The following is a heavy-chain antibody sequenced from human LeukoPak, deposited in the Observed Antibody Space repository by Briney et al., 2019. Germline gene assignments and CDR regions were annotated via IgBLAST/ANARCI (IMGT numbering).Heavy chain of an antibody. Sequence: GGSLRLSCAASGFTFSSYGMHWVRQAPGKGLEWVAFIRYDGSNKYYADSVKGRSTISRDNSKNTLYLQMNSLRAEDTAVYYCAKGSIVVVPAAPNYWGQGTLVTVSS. V-gene: IGHV3-30*02. D-gene: IGHD2-2*01. CDR2: IRYDGSNK. J-gene: IGHJ4*02. CDR3: AKGSIVVVPAAPNY. CDR1: GFTFSSYG.